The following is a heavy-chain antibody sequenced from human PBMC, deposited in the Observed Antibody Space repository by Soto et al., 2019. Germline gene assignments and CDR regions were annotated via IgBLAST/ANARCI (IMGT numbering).Heavy chain of an antibody. CDR1: GGSVSSGSYY. V-gene: IGHV4-61*01. J-gene: IGHJ4*01. CDR2: IYYSGST. D-gene: IGHD2-2*01. Sequence: SETLSLTCTVSGGSVSSGSYYWSWIRQPPGKGLEWIGYIYYSGSTNYNPSLKSRVTISVDTSKNQFSLKLSSVTAADTAVYYCARGAYQQMLNLFDYGGHGTLVTV. CDR3: ARGAYQQMLNLFDY.